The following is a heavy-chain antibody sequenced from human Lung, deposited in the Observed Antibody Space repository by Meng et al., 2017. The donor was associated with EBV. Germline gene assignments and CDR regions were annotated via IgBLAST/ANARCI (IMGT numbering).Heavy chain of an antibody. J-gene: IGHJ4*02. CDR3: ARVAPSGYRYFDY. D-gene: IGHD3-3*01. V-gene: IGHV7-4-1*02. CDR2: INTNTGNP. Sequence: QVQLGHSGSELKQPGASVTVSCKASGYTFINYAMNWVRQAHGQGLGWMGWINTNTGNPTYAQGFTRRFVFSLDTSFRTAYLQISSLKAEDTAVYYCARVAPSGYRYFDYSGQGTLVTVSS. CDR1: GYTFINYA.